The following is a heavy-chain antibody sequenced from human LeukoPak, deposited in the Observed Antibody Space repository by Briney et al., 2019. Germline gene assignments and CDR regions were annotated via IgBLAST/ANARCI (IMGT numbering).Heavy chain of an antibody. Sequence: SETLSLTCTVSGGSISSSSYYWGWIRQPPGKGLEWIGSIYYSGSTNYNPSLKSRVTISVDTSKNQFSLKLSSVTAADTAVYYCARFVWELPSRLRTYYFDYWGQGTLVTVSS. D-gene: IGHD1-26*01. J-gene: IGHJ4*02. CDR2: IYYSGST. CDR3: ARFVWELPSRLRTYYFDY. CDR1: GGSISSSSYY. V-gene: IGHV4-39*07.